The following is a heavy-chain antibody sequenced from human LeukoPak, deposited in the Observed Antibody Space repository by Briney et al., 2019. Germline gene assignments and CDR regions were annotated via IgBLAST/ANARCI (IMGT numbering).Heavy chain of an antibody. J-gene: IGHJ4*02. CDR1: GFSFSSYS. CDR3: ARERGDGYDLPYFDY. D-gene: IGHD5-24*01. Sequence: GGSLRLSCAASGFSFSSYSINWVRQAPGKGLEWVSYISTSSTTMYYADSVKGRFTISRDNAKNSLYLQMNSLRAEDTAVYYCARERGDGYDLPYFDYWGQGTLVTVSS. V-gene: IGHV3-48*04. CDR2: ISTSSTTM.